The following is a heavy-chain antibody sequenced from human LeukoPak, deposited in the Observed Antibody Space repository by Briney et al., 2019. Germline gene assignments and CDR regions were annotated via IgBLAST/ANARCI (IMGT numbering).Heavy chain of an antibody. V-gene: IGHV1-24*01. Sequence: VASVKVSCKVSGYTLTELSMHWVRQAPGKGLEWMGGFDPEDGETIYAQKFQGRVTITTDESTSTAYMELSSLRSEDTAVYYCARGIWPYSSSPFDYWGQGTLVTVSS. CDR2: FDPEDGET. CDR3: ARGIWPYSSSPFDY. D-gene: IGHD6-6*01. CDR1: GYTLTELS. J-gene: IGHJ4*02.